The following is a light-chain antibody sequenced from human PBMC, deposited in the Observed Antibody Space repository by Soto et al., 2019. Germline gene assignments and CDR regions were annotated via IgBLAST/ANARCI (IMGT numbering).Light chain of an antibody. J-gene: IGKJ1*01. Sequence: IVLTQSPATLSLSPGERATLSCRASQSVRSYLAWYQQKPGQAPRLLIYDASNRATGIPARFSVSGSGTDFTLTISSLEPEDFAVYYCQQYGSSPLWTFGQGTKVDIK. CDR1: QSVRSY. CDR2: DAS. V-gene: IGKV3-11*01. CDR3: QQYGSSPLWT.